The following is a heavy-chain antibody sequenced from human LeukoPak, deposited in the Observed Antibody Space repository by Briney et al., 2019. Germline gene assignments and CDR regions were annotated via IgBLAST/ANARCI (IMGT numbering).Heavy chain of an antibody. CDR2: INPSGGST. CDR3: ARRDSSGYWYFDY. D-gene: IGHD3-22*01. CDR1: GYTFTGYY. V-gene: IGHV1-46*01. J-gene: IGHJ4*02. Sequence: ASVKVSCKASGYTFTGYYMHWVRQAPGQGLEWMGWINPSGGSTSYAQKFQGRVTMTRDTSTSTVYMELSSLRSEDTAVYYCARRDSSGYWYFDYWGQGTLVTVSS.